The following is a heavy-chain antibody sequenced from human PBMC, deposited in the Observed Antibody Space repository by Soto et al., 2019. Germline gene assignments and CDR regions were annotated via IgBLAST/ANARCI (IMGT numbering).Heavy chain of an antibody. D-gene: IGHD3-9*01. J-gene: IGHJ5*02. Sequence: GGSLRLSCAASGFTFSSYAMSWVRQAPGKGLEWVSAISGSGGSTYYADSVKGRFTISRDNSKNTLYLQMNSLRAEDTAVYYCAKDRAESFDWLPDPAGWFDPWGQGTLVTVSS. CDR3: AKDRAESFDWLPDPAGWFDP. CDR1: GFTFSSYA. V-gene: IGHV3-23*01. CDR2: ISGSGGST.